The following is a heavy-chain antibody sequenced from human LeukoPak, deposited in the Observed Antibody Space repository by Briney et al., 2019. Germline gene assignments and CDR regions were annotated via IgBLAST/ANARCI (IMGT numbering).Heavy chain of an antibody. D-gene: IGHD3-22*01. CDR3: ARRAYYYDSSGYVQDV. CDR2: ISGSGGST. V-gene: IGHV3-23*01. J-gene: IGHJ6*04. CDR1: GFTYSSYA. Sequence: SGGSLRLSCAASGFTYSSYAMSWVRQAPGKGLEWVSAISGSGGSTYYADSVKGRFTISRDNSKNTLYLQMNSLRAEDTAVYYCARRAYYYDSSGYVQDVWGKGTTVTVSS.